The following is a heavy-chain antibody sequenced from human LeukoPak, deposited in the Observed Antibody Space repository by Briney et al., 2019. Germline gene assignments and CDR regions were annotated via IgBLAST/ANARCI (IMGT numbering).Heavy chain of an antibody. D-gene: IGHD6-25*01. V-gene: IGHV1-46*01. CDR3: ARSPNLSQRCDYGMDV. CDR1: GYTFTSYY. CDR2: INPSGSST. J-gene: IGHJ6*02. Sequence: ASVKVSCKASGYTFTSYYMHWVRQAPGQGLEWMGIINPSGSSTSYAQKFQGRVTMTRDTSTSTVYMELSSLRSEDTAVYYCARSPNLSQRCDYGMDVWGQGTTVTVSS.